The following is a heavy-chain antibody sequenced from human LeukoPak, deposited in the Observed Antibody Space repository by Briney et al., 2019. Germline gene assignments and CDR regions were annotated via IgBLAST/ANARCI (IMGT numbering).Heavy chain of an antibody. CDR2: TWHDGSNT. CDR3: ANRRDAFDI. J-gene: IGHJ3*02. D-gene: IGHD6-6*01. V-gene: IGHV3-33*06. CDR1: GFTVSGYG. Sequence: QPGRSLRLSCAASGFTVSGYGMHWVRQAPGEGLEWVAITWHDGSNTFYSDSVKGRFTISRDNSKNTLYLQMNSLRAEDTAAYYCANRRDAFDIWGQGTMVTVSS.